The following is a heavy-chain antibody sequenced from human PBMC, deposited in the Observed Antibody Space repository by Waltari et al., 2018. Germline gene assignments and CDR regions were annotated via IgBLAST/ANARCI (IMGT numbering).Heavy chain of an antibody. CDR3: ATSGSYSFFDY. D-gene: IGHD1-26*01. V-gene: IGHV3-48*03. CDR1: GFTFSSYE. CDR2: ISSIGRSI. J-gene: IGHJ4*02. Sequence: EVQLVESGGGLVQPGGSVRLSCAASGFTFSSYEMNWVRQAPGKGLEWVADISSIGRSIYYADSVKGRVTISRDNAKNSLYLQMNSLRAQDTAVYYCATSGSYSFFDYWGQGTLVTVSS.